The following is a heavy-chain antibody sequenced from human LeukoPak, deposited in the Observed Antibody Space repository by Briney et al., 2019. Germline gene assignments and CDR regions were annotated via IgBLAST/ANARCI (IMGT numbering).Heavy chain of an antibody. Sequence: PSETLSLTCTVSGGSISSYYWSWIRQPPGKGLEWIGYIYYSGSTNYNPSLKSRVTISVDTSKNQFSLKLSSVTAADTAVYYCAIFSGGDWFDPWGQGILVTVSS. CDR3: AIFSGGDWFDP. CDR1: GGSISSYY. CDR2: IYYSGST. V-gene: IGHV4-59*01. D-gene: IGHD1-26*01. J-gene: IGHJ5*02.